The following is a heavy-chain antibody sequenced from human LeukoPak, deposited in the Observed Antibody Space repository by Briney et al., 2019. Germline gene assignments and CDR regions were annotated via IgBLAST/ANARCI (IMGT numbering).Heavy chain of an antibody. D-gene: IGHD6-19*01. Sequence: PGGSLRLSCAASGFTFSRYWMTLVRQAPGKRLEWVATLIQDGREKHYVDSVKGRFTISRDNAKNSVDLEMNSLRAEDTAVYFCASWGSVAGQRALDYWGQGTLVTVSS. CDR3: ASWGSVAGQRALDY. CDR2: LIQDGREK. CDR1: GFTFSRYW. J-gene: IGHJ4*02. V-gene: IGHV3-7*03.